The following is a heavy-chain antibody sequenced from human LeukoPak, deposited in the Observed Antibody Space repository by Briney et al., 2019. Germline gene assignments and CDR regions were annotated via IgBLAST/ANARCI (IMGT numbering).Heavy chain of an antibody. V-gene: IGHV7-4-1*02. CDR1: GYTFTSYS. D-gene: IGHD6-19*01. CDR2: IDTKTGNP. Sequence: ASVKVSCKASGYTFTSYSMNWVRQAPGQGLEWMGWIDTKTGNPTYAQGFTGRFVFSLDTSVSTAYLQISSLKAENTAVYYCAREHSSGWTYYFDYWGQGTLVTVSS. J-gene: IGHJ4*02. CDR3: AREHSSGWTYYFDY.